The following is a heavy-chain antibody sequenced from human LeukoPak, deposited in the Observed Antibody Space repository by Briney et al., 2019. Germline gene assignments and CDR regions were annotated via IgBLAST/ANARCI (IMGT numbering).Heavy chain of an antibody. CDR3: ARASPGLSAVFYGLDV. V-gene: IGHV4-31*03. Sequence: SETLSLTCTASGGSISSGYYYWTWIRQHPGKGLEWIGYIYHSGSTYYNPSLKCRATISVDTSKNQFSLRLSSVTAADTAVYYCARASPGLSAVFYGLDVWGQGTTVTVSS. J-gene: IGHJ6*02. D-gene: IGHD2-2*01. CDR1: GGSISSGYYY. CDR2: IYHSGST.